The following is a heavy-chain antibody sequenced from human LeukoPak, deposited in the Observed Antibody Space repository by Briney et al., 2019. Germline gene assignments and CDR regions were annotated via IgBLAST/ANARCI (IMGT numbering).Heavy chain of an antibody. D-gene: IGHD3-10*01. Sequence: GASVTVSCKASGYTFTGYYMHWVRQAPGQGLEWMGWINPNSGGTNYAQKFQGRVTMTRDTSISTAYMELSRLRSDDTAVYYCARCGSGSYNWFGPWGQGTLVTVSS. V-gene: IGHV1-2*02. CDR1: GYTFTGYY. J-gene: IGHJ5*02. CDR2: INPNSGGT. CDR3: ARCGSGSYNWFGP.